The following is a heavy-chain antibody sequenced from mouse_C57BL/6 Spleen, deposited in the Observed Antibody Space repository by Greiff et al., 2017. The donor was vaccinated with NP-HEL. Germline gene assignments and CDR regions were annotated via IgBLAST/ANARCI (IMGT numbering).Heavy chain of an antibody. J-gene: IGHJ4*01. V-gene: IGHV1-78*01. Sequence: VQLQQSDAELVKPGASVKISCKASGYTFTDHTIHWMKQRPEQGLEWIGYIYPRDGSTKYNEKFKGKATLTADKASSTAYMQLNSLTSEDSAVYFCARWLLLSGYYAMDYWGQGTSVTFSS. CDR2: IYPRDGST. CDR1: GYTFTDHT. D-gene: IGHD2-3*01. CDR3: ARWLLLSGYYAMDY.